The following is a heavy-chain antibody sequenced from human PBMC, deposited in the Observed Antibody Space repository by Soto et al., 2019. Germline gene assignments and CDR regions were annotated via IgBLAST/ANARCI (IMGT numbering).Heavy chain of an antibody. V-gene: IGHV3-21*01. CDR3: ARDRFGVNFDY. D-gene: IGHD3-10*01. J-gene: IGHJ4*02. Sequence: GGSLRLSCAASGFTFSSYSMNWVRQAPGKGLEWVSSISSSSSYIYYADSVKGRFTISRDNAKNSLYLQMNSLRAEDTAVYYCARDRFGVNFDYWGQGTLVTVSS. CDR1: GFTFSSYS. CDR2: ISSSSSYI.